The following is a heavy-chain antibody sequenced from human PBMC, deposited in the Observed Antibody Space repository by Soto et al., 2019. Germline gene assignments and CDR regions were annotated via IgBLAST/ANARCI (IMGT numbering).Heavy chain of an antibody. V-gene: IGHV4-31*03. D-gene: IGHD6-6*01. CDR2: IYYSGST. Sequence: QVQLQESGPGLVKPSQTLSLTCTVSGGSISSGGYYWRWIRQHPGKGLEWIGYIYYSGSTYYNPSLKSRVTISVDTSKNQFSLKLSSVTAADTAVYYCARTSIEQLVLGWFDPWGQGTLVTVSS. CDR1: GGSISSGGYY. CDR3: ARTSIEQLVLGWFDP. J-gene: IGHJ5*02.